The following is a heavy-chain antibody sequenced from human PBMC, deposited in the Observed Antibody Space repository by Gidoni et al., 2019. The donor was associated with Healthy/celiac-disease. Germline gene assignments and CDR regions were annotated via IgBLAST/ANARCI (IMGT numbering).Heavy chain of an antibody. J-gene: IGHJ6*02. CDR2: IYNSGST. Sequence: QVQLQESCPGLVKPSETLSLTCTVSGGSLSSYYWSWIRQPPGKGMEWIGYIYNSGSTNYNPSLKSRVKISVDTSKNQFSLKLSSVTAADKAVDYCARTLPAAMCCGMDVWGQGTTVTVSS. V-gene: IGHV4-59*01. D-gene: IGHD2-2*01. CDR3: ARTLPAAMCCGMDV. CDR1: GGSLSSYY.